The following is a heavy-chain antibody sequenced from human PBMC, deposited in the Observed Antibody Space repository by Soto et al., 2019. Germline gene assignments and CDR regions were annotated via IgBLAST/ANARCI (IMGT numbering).Heavy chain of an antibody. V-gene: IGHV3-74*01. CDR1: VFPFSKYG. Sequence: GGSLRLSWPATVFPFSKYGKQWVRQAPGQGLVWVSRIHSDGSSTPYAESVKGRFTIARDNAKNTVYLQMNILRVEDTAVYYCARGDKGAFDLWGQGIMVTVSS. CDR2: IHSDGSST. CDR3: ARGDKGAFDL. D-gene: IGHD2-21*02. J-gene: IGHJ3*01.